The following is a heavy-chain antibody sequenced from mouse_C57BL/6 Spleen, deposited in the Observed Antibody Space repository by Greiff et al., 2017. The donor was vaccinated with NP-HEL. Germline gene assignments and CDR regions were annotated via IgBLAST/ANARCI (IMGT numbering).Heavy chain of an antibody. D-gene: IGHD4-1*01. J-gene: IGHJ4*01. V-gene: IGHV6-3*01. Sequence: EVNVVESGGGLVQPGGSMKLSCVASGFTFSNYWMNWVRQSPEKGLEWVAQIRLKSDNYATHYAESVKGRFTISRDDSKSSVYLQMNNLRAEDTGIYYCTGTGYYAMDYWGQGTSVTVSS. CDR1: GFTFSNYW. CDR2: IRLKSDNYAT. CDR3: TGTGYYAMDY.